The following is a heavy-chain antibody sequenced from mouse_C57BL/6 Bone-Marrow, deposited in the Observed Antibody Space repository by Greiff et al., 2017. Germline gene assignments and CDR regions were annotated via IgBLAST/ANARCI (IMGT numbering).Heavy chain of an antibody. V-gene: IGHV5-17*01. D-gene: IGHD1-1*01. CDR3: ASDGRGYFDV. J-gene: IGHJ1*03. CDR2: ISSGSSTI. CDR1: GFTFSDYG. Sequence: EVQGVESGGGLVKPGGSLKLSCAASGFTFSDYGMHWVRQAPEKGLEWVAYISSGSSTIYYADTVKGRFTISRDNAKNTLFLQMTSLRSEDTAMYYCASDGRGYFDVWGTGTTVTVSS.